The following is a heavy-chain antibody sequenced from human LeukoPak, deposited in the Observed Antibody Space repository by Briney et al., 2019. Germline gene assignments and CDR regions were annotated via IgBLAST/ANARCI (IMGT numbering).Heavy chain of an antibody. V-gene: IGHV4-34*01. CDR2: INHGGST. CDR1: GGSFSGYY. Sequence: SETLSLTCAVYGGSFSGYYWSWIRQPPGKGLEWIGEINHGGSTNYNPSLKSRVTISVDTSKNQFSLKLSSVTAADTAVYYCARLSITMIPKYYFDYWGQGTLVTVSS. CDR3: ARLSITMIPKYYFDY. J-gene: IGHJ4*02. D-gene: IGHD3-22*01.